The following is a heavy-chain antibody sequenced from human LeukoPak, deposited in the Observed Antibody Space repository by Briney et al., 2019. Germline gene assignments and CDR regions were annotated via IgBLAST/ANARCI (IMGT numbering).Heavy chain of an antibody. J-gene: IGHJ5*02. V-gene: IGHV3-30*03. Sequence: GGSLRLSCAASGFTFDDYGMSWVRQAPGKGLEWVAVISYDGSNKYYADSVKGRFTISRDNSKNTLYLQMNSLRAEDTAVYYCARDRIAAAGNWFDPWGQGTLVTVSS. CDR3: ARDRIAAAGNWFDP. CDR2: ISYDGSNK. D-gene: IGHD6-13*01. CDR1: GFTFDDYG.